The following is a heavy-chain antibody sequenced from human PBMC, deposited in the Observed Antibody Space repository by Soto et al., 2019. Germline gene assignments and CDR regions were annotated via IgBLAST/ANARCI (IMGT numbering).Heavy chain of an antibody. CDR3: ARDGSSSWYGWFDP. D-gene: IGHD6-13*01. Sequence: SETLSLTCTVSGGSISSYYWSWIRQPPGKGLEWIGYIYYSGSTNYNPSLMSRVTISVDTSKNQFSLKLSSVTAADTAVYYCARDGSSSWYGWFDPWGQGTLVTVSS. J-gene: IGHJ5*02. V-gene: IGHV4-59*01. CDR2: IYYSGST. CDR1: GGSISSYY.